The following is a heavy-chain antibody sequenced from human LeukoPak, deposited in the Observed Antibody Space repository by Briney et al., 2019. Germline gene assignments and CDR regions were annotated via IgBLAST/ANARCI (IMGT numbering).Heavy chain of an antibody. CDR2: IYQSGST. Sequence: SETLSLTCTVSGYSISSGYYWGWIRQSPGKGLEWIGSIYQSGSTYYNPSLKSRVTISVDTSKNQFSLKLSPVTAADTAVYYCARMSTYYYDSSGYSYGHYFDYWGQGTLVTVSS. V-gene: IGHV4-38-2*02. CDR3: ARMSTYYYDSSGYSYGHYFDY. J-gene: IGHJ4*02. D-gene: IGHD3-22*01. CDR1: GYSISSGYY.